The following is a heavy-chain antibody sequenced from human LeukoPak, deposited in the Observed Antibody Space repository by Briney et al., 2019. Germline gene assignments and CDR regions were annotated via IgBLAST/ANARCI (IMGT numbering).Heavy chain of an antibody. D-gene: IGHD6-13*01. CDR1: GGSISSYY. CDR2: IYYSGST. V-gene: IGHV4-39*01. CDR3: ARQQLGPFWFDP. Sequence: SETLSLTCTVSGGSISSYYWGWIRQPPGKGLEWIGSIYYSGSTYYNPSLKSRVTISVDTSKNQFSLKLSSVTAADTAVYYCARQQLGPFWFDPWGQGTLVTVSS. J-gene: IGHJ5*02.